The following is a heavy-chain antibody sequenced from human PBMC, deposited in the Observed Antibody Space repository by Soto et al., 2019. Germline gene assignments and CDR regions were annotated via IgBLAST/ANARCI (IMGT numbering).Heavy chain of an antibody. V-gene: IGHV3-23*01. CDR3: ANDRQYPRDYFHY. CDR1: GFTVTSNG. D-gene: IGHD4-4*01. Sequence: EVKLLESGGGLVQPGGSLRLSCGVSGFTVTSNGVSWVRQAPGKGLEWVSAISPNGQGIWYADSVKGRFTISRDISRNTVFLQMDSRRAEDTAVYYCANDRQYPRDYFHYWGQGTLVTVSS. CDR2: ISPNGQGI. J-gene: IGHJ4*02.